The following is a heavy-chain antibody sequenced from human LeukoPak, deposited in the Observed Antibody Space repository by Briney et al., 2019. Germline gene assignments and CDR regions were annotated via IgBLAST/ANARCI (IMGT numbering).Heavy chain of an antibody. V-gene: IGHV3-48*03. CDR2: ITNNGTTI. Sequence: GGSLRLSCAASGFTFSSYEMNWVRQAPGKGLEWVSYITNNGTTIYYADSVKGRFTISRDNAENSLYLQMNSLRAEDTAIYYCARDQWLAYYYHGMDVWGQGTTVTVSS. J-gene: IGHJ6*02. D-gene: IGHD6-19*01. CDR3: ARDQWLAYYYHGMDV. CDR1: GFTFSSYE.